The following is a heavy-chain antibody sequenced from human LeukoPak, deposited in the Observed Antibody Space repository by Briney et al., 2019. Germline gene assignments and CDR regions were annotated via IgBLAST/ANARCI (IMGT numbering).Heavy chain of an antibody. CDR3: TARVVTTNEF. CDR1: GFNFNDAY. J-gene: IGHJ4*02. CDR2: VKSIRDGGTT. Sequence: PGGSLRLSCLGSGFNFNDAYMNWVRQAPGKGLEWVGRVKSIRDGGTTDDIAPVKGRFTISRDDSKRTVYLQMNSLKTEDTAVYFCTARVVTTNEFWGQGTLVTVSS. V-gene: IGHV3-15*01. D-gene: IGHD2-21*02.